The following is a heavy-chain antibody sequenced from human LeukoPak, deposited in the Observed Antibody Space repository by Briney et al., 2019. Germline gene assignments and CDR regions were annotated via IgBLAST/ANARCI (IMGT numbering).Heavy chain of an antibody. V-gene: IGHV3-23*01. Sequence: GGSLRLSCAASGFTFSSYAMSWVRQAPGKGLEWVSASSGSGGSTYYADSVKGRFTISRDNSKNTLYLQMNSLRAEDTAVYYCAKLIQLWHSTFDYWGQGTLVTVSS. D-gene: IGHD5-18*01. CDR1: GFTFSSYA. CDR3: AKLIQLWHSTFDY. CDR2: SSGSGGST. J-gene: IGHJ4*02.